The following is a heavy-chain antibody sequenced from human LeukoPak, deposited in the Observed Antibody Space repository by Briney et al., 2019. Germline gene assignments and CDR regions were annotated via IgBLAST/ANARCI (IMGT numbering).Heavy chain of an antibody. CDR1: GFTFSSYG. D-gene: IGHD3-9*01. Sequence: SGGSLRLSCAASGFTFSSYGMHWVRQAPGKGLEWVAVISYDGSNKYYADSVKGRFTISRDNSKNTLYLQINSLRAEDTAVYYCAKGYFDYSFDYWGQGTLVTVSS. CDR2: ISYDGSNK. J-gene: IGHJ4*02. V-gene: IGHV3-30*18. CDR3: AKGYFDYSFDY.